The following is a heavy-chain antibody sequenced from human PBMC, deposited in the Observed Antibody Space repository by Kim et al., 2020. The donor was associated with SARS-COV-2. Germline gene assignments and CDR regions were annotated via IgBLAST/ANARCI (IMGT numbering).Heavy chain of an antibody. J-gene: IGHJ6*02. CDR3: AKDIGYSSSWYATANYYYYGMDV. V-gene: IGHV3-43*02. CDR2: ISGDGGST. Sequence: GGSLRLSCAASGFTFDDYAMHWVRQAPGKGLEWVSLISGDGGSTYYADSVKGRFTIPRDNSKNSLYLQMNSLRTEDTALYYCAKDIGYSSSWYATANYYYYGMDVWGQGTTVTVSS. CDR1: GFTFDDYA. D-gene: IGHD6-13*01.